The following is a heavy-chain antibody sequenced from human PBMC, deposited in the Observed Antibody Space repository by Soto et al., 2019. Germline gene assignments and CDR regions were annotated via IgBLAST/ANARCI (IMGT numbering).Heavy chain of an antibody. J-gene: IGHJ4*02. CDR1: GFTVSNNH. CDR2: VHGGGST. Sequence: PGGSLRLSCAASGFTVSNNHMTWVRQAAGKGLELVSFVHGGGSTSYADSVKGRFTISRDNSKNTLYLQMDSLRAEDTAIYYCAGRLTTAASLDYWGRGNLVTVSS. D-gene: IGHD3-16*01. CDR3: AGRLTTAASLDY. V-gene: IGHV3-53*01.